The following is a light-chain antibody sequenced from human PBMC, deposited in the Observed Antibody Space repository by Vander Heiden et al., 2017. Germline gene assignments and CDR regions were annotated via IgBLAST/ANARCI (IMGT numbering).Light chain of an antibody. CDR2: GAS. Sequence: EIVLTQSPGTLSLSPGERATLSCRASQSVSSRYLAWYQQKPGQAPRLLIYGASSGSGTDFTLTISRLEPEDFAVYYCQQYGSSPVRFGQGTKVEIK. V-gene: IGKV3-20*01. CDR3: QQYGSSPVR. J-gene: IGKJ1*01. CDR1: QSVSSRY.